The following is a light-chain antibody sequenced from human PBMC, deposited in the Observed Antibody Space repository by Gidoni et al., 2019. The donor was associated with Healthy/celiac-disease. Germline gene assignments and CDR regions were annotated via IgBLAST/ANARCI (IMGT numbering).Light chain of an antibody. Sequence: TVLTQSPGTLSLSPWERATLSCRASQSVSSSDLAWYQQKPGQAPRLLIYGATSRATGIPDRFSGSGSGTDFTLTISRLEPEDVAVYYCQQYGSSHTFGQGTRLEIK. CDR3: QQYGSSHT. CDR1: QSVSSSD. J-gene: IGKJ5*01. V-gene: IGKV3-20*01. CDR2: GAT.